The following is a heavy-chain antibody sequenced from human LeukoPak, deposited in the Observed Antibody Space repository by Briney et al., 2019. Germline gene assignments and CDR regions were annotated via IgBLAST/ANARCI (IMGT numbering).Heavy chain of an antibody. J-gene: IGHJ6*03. Sequence: PETLSPTRTVSSGAISRYYWSAIRPPAGKGLEWIGRIYTSGSIIYIPSLKSRVTISVDKSKNQLCLKVSSVTAADTAVYYCARVKSSTRGPYYHYSMDVWGKGTTVIVSS. CDR2: IYTSGSI. D-gene: IGHD3-10*01. V-gene: IGHV4-4*07. CDR3: ARVKSSTRGPYYHYSMDV. CDR1: SGAISRYY.